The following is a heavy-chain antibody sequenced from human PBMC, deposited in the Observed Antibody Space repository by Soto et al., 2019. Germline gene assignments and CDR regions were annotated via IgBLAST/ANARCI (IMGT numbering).Heavy chain of an antibody. J-gene: IGHJ6*02. CDR1: GFTFSSYA. CDR3: ARVYKQPIDYGMDV. V-gene: IGHV3-30-3*01. CDR2: ISYDGSNK. D-gene: IGHD1-20*01. Sequence: GGSLRLSCAASGFTFSSYAMHWVRQAPGKGLEWVAVISYDGSNKYYADSVKGRFTISRDNSKNTLYLQMNSLRAEDTAVYYCARVYKQPIDYGMDVWGQGTTVTVSS.